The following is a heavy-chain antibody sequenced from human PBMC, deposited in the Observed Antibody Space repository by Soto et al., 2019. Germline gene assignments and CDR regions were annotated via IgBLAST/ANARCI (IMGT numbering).Heavy chain of an antibody. CDR2: ISSSSRYI. D-gene: IGHD5-12*01. J-gene: IGHJ4*02. CDR3: ARDGHPYGGYALYFDY. V-gene: IGHV3-21*01. Sequence: EVQLVESGGGLVKPGGSLRLCCAASGFSFSNYSMNWVRQAPGTGLEWVSSISSSSRYIYYADSVKGRFTISRDDAKNSLYLQMNSLRAEDTAVYYCARDGHPYGGYALYFDYWGQGTLVTVSS. CDR1: GFSFSNYS.